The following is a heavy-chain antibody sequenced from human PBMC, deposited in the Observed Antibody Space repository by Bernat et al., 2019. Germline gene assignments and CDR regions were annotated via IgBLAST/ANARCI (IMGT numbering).Heavy chain of an antibody. J-gene: IGHJ6*02. V-gene: IGHV1-2*02. CDR3: ARDPELRYSIPYYYYYYGMDV. CDR2: INPNSGGT. CDR1: GYTFTGYY. D-gene: IGHD3-9*01. Sequence: QVQLVQSGAEVKKPGASVKVSCKASGYTFTGYYMHWVRQAPGQGLEWMGWINPNSGGTNYAQKFQGRVTMTRDTSISTAYMGLSRLRSDDTAVYYCARDPELRYSIPYYYYYYGMDVWGQGTTVTVSS.